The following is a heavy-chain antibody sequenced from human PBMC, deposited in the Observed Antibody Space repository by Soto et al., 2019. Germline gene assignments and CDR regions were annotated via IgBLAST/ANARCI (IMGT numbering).Heavy chain of an antibody. CDR1: GGSFSGYY. V-gene: IGHV4-34*01. CDR2: INHSGST. Sequence: SETLSLTCAVYGGSFSGYYWSWIRQPPGKGLEWIGEINHSGSTNYNPSLKSRVTISVDTSKNQFSLKLSSVTAADTAVYYCARAAGRDYYYYGMDVWGQGTTVTVSS. CDR3: ARAAGRDYYYYGMDV. J-gene: IGHJ6*02. D-gene: IGHD6-13*01.